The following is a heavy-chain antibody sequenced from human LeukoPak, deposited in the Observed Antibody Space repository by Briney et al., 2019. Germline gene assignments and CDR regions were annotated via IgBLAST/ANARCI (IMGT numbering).Heavy chain of an antibody. V-gene: IGHV3-7*01. CDR2: IKQDGSEK. CDR1: GFTFDDYG. D-gene: IGHD4-17*01. Sequence: GGSLRLSCAASGFTFDDYGMSWVRQAPGKGLEWVANIKQDGSEKYYVDSVKGRFTISRDNAKNSLYLQMNSLRAEDTAVYYCARGVYGDYVGVDYWGQGTLVTVSS. J-gene: IGHJ4*02. CDR3: ARGVYGDYVGVDY.